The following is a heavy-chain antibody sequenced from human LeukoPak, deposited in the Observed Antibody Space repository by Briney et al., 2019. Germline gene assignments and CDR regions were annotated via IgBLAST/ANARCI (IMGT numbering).Heavy chain of an antibody. CDR2: ISRSATTI. V-gene: IGHV3-48*04. D-gene: IGHD1-26*01. CDR3: ARDPYSGSYGPYYYYYMDV. J-gene: IGHJ6*03. Sequence: GGSLRLSCAASGFTFSSYGMHWVRQAPGKGLEWVSSISRSATTIYYADSVKGRFTISRDNAKNSLYLQMNSLRAEDAALYFCARDPYSGSYGPYYYYYMDVWGKGTTVTISS. CDR1: GFTFSSYG.